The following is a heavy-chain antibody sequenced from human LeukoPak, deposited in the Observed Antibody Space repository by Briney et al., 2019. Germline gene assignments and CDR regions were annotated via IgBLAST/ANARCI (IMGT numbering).Heavy chain of an antibody. CDR2: IYYSGST. D-gene: IGHD5-24*01. V-gene: IGHV4-30-4*01. J-gene: IGHJ4*02. Sequence: PSETLSLTCTVSGGSISSDDYYWSWIRQPPGKGLEWIGYIYYSGSTYYNPSLKSRVTISVDTSKNQFSLKLSSVTAADTAVYYCARSRDGYNWVFDYWGQGTLVTVSA. CDR3: ARSRDGYNWVFDY. CDR1: GGSISSDDYY.